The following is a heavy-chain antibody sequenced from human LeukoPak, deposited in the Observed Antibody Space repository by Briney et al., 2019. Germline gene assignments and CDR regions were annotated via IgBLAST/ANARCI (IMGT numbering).Heavy chain of an antibody. CDR1: GFTFSSYS. Sequence: GGSLRLSCAASGFTFSSYSMNWVRQAPGKGLEWVSYISSSSSTIYYADSVKGRFTISRDNAKNSLYLQMNSLRAEDTAVYYCAKGPYYYDSSAYHYGAFDIWGQGTMVTVSS. D-gene: IGHD3-22*01. CDR2: ISSSSSTI. V-gene: IGHV3-48*04. J-gene: IGHJ3*02. CDR3: AKGPYYYDSSAYHYGAFDI.